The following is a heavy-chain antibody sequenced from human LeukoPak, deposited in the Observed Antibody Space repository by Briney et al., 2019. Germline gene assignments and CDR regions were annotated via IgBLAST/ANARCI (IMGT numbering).Heavy chain of an antibody. CDR1: GYPINNAYY. J-gene: IGHJ6*03. Sequence: SETLSLTCGVSGYPINNAYYWVWIRQPPGKGLEWIGSLYHPDSTYYNPSLKSRVTMSVDTSRNQFSLRLSFVTAADTAVYYCARQYDAYFYYYLDLWGRGTTVTVSS. D-gene: IGHD3-3*01. CDR3: ARQYDAYFYYYLDL. V-gene: IGHV4-38-2*01. CDR2: LYHPDST.